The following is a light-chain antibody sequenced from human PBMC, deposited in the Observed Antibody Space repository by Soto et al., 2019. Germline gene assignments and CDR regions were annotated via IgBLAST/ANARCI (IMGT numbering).Light chain of an antibody. J-gene: IGKJ1*01. V-gene: IGKV3-20*01. CDR1: QTIGSNH. CDR2: GTS. CDR3: QQYVSWT. Sequence: EIVLTQSPGTLSVSPGERATLSCRASQTIGSNHVAWYQQKPGQAPSLLIYGTSSRATGIPDRFSGSGSGTDFTLTITRLEPEDSAIYYCQQYVSWTFGQGTKVEIK.